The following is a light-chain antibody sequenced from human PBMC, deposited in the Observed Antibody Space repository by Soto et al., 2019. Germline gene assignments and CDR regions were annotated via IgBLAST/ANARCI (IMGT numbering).Light chain of an antibody. V-gene: IGKV1-5*03. Sequence: DIQMTQSPSTLSASVGDRVTITCRASQYIHNYLAWYQQKPGEAPKLLIYEAANLESGVPSRFSGSGTGTEVTLTISSLQPDDFATYYCQQSNNYPWTFGQGTSVEI. J-gene: IGKJ1*01. CDR3: QQSNNYPWT. CDR1: QYIHNY. CDR2: EAA.